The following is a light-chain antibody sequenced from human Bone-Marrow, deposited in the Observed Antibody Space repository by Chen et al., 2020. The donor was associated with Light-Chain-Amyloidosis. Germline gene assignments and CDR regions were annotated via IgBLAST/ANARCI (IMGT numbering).Light chain of an antibody. CDR3: QVWDRSSDRPV. CDR2: DDS. CDR1: NIGSTS. J-gene: IGLJ3*02. V-gene: IGLV3-21*02. Sequence: SYVLTQPSSVSVAPGQTATIACGGNNIGSTSVHWYQQTPGQSPRLVVYDDSDRPSGNPERSSGSNSGNTSTLTFSRVAAVDEADYYCQVWDRSSDRPVFGGGTKLTVL.